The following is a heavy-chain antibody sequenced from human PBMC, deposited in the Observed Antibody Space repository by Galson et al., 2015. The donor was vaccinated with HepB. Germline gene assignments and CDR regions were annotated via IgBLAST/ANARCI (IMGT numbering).Heavy chain of an antibody. Sequence: CAISGDSVSINSAGWNWIRQSPSRGLEWLGRTYYRSKWYSDYEVSMKSRITFNPDTSKNQITLQLKSVTPDDTAVYYCARGEIALNSYDSWGQGTLVTVSS. J-gene: IGHJ5*01. V-gene: IGHV6-1*01. CDR1: GDSVSINSAG. D-gene: IGHD2/OR15-2a*01. CDR3: ARGEIALNSYDS. CDR2: TYYRSKWYS.